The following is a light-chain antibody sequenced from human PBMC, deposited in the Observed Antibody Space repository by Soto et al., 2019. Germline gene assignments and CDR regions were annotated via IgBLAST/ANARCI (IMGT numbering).Light chain of an antibody. CDR2: EDH. V-gene: IGLV2-23*02. CDR3: GSYAGRSTFPYV. CDR1: SSDVGTYNL. J-gene: IGLJ1*01. Sequence: QSALAQPASVSGSPGQSITISCTGTSSDVGTYNLVSWYQHRPGKAPKLIIYEDHKRPSDISDRFSGSKSDNTASLTISGRQGEDEADYFCGSYAGRSTFPYVFGTGTKVTVL.